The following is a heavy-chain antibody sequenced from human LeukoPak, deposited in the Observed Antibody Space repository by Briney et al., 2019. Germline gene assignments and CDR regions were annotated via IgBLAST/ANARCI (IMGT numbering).Heavy chain of an antibody. V-gene: IGHV3-7*03. D-gene: IGHD6-13*01. CDR2: IKEDGTET. CDR3: AKDTSTRWYSSTPLPGDY. J-gene: IGHJ4*02. Sequence: GGSLRLSCAASGFMFSSNWMSWVRLAPGKGLEWVANIKEDGTETYYVDSVKGRFTISRDNSKNTLYLQMSSLRAEDTAIYYCAKDTSTRWYSSTPLPGDYWGQGTLVTVSS. CDR1: GFMFSSNW.